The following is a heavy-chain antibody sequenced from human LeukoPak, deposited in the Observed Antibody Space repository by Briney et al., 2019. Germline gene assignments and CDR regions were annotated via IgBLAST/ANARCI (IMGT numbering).Heavy chain of an antibody. CDR2: IYPGDSDT. J-gene: IGHJ4*02. Sequence: GESLKISCKVSGYRFADYRIGWVRQMPGKGLEWMGIIYPGDSDTRYSPSFQGQVTISADKSISTAYLQWSSLKASDTAMYYCARRGEDGYNHVDYWGQGTLVTVSS. CDR1: GYRFADYR. V-gene: IGHV5-51*01. CDR3: ARRGEDGYNHVDY. D-gene: IGHD5-12*01.